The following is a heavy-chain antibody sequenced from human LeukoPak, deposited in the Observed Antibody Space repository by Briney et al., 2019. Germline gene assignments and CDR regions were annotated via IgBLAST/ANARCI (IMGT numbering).Heavy chain of an antibody. V-gene: IGHV3-30-3*01. Sequence: GGSLRLSCAVSGITFTTYALHWVRQAPGEGLERVAAISYDGSNKYYADSVKGRFTISRDNSKNTLYLQMNILTPDDTAIYRCARAGRLNGDYHYFDYWGQGTLATVSS. J-gene: IGHJ4*02. CDR2: ISYDGSNK. CDR3: ARAGRLNGDYHYFDY. CDR1: GITFTTYA. D-gene: IGHD4-17*01.